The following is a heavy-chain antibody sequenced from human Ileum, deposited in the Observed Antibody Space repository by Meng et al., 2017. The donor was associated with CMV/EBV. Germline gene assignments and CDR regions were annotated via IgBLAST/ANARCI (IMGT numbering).Heavy chain of an antibody. CDR2: IYSSGSA. J-gene: IGHJ5*02. Sequence: QVAWQGSGHGQMTLSETLSLTCPVAGGSMNNYCWSWLRQPGGKGLEWIGRIYSSGSANYNPSFGDRVRVSIDTSKNQFSLKMYSVTAADTATYYCARECVGEGSSCQWDYWFDPWGQGILVTVSS. V-gene: IGHV4-4*07. CDR1: GGSMNNYC. CDR3: ARECVGEGSSCQWDYWFDP. D-gene: IGHD3-16*01.